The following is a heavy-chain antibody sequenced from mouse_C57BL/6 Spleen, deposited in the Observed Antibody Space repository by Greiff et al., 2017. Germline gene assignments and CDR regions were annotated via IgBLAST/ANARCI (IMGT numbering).Heavy chain of an antibody. V-gene: IGHV1-80*01. Sequence: QVQLKESGAELVKPGASVKISCKASGYAFSSYWMNWVKQRPGKGLEWIGQIYPGAGDTNYNGKFKGKATLTADKSSSTAYMQLSSLTSEDSAVYFCARGGYSGYYAMDYWGQGTSVTVSS. CDR3: ARGGYSGYYAMDY. J-gene: IGHJ4*01. CDR2: IYPGAGDT. CDR1: GYAFSSYW. D-gene: IGHD2-3*01.